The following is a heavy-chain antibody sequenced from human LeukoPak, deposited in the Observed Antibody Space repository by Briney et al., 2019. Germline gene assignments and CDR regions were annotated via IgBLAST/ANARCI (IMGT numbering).Heavy chain of an antibody. Sequence: PSETLSLTCTVSGGSVRRGNYYWTWIRQPAGSGLEWIGRIYTSGTTDYNPFLRTRVTISVDASRNQFSLNLSSVTAADTAVYYCARWSGSVTARNYYYYMDVWGEGTTVTVSS. V-gene: IGHV4-61*02. CDR2: IYTSGTT. J-gene: IGHJ6*03. D-gene: IGHD6-6*01. CDR1: GGSVRRGNYY. CDR3: ARWSGSVTARNYYYYMDV.